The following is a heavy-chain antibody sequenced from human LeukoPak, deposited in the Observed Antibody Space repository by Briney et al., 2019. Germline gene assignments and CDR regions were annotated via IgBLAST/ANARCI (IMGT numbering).Heavy chain of an antibody. V-gene: IGHV4-34*01. Sequence: SETLSLTCAVYGGSFSGYYWSWIRQPPGKGLEWIGEINHSGSTNYNPSLKSRVTISVDTSKNQFSLKLSSVTAADTAVYYCARGVVVVPAAILYYFDYWGQGTLVTVSS. CDR3: ARGVVVVPAAILYYFDY. J-gene: IGHJ4*02. D-gene: IGHD2-2*01. CDR2: INHSGST. CDR1: GGSFSGYY.